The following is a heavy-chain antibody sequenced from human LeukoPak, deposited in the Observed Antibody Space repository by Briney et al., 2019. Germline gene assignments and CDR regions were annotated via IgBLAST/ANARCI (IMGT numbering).Heavy chain of an antibody. Sequence: GGSLRLSCAASGFTFSGYAMIWVRQAPGKGLEWVSPISGSGGSTYYADSVKGRFTISRDNSKNTLYLQMNSLRAEDTAVYYCAKGAVAGNYYYYGMDVWGQGTTVTVSS. CDR1: GFTFSGYA. CDR3: AKGAVAGNYYYYGMDV. V-gene: IGHV3-23*01. D-gene: IGHD6-19*01. CDR2: ISGSGGST. J-gene: IGHJ6*02.